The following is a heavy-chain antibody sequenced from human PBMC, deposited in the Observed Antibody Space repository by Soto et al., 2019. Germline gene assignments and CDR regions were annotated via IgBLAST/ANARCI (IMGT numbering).Heavy chain of an antibody. CDR2: IYYSGST. V-gene: IGHV4-59*08. CDR1: GGSISSYY. CDR3: ARRYSSSWYDFDY. D-gene: IGHD6-13*01. Sequence: SETLSLTCTVSGGSISSYYWSWIRQPPGKGLEWIGYIYYSGSTNYNPSLKSRVTISVDTSKNQFSLKLSSVTAADTAVYYCARRYSSSWYDFDYWGQGTLVTVS. J-gene: IGHJ4*02.